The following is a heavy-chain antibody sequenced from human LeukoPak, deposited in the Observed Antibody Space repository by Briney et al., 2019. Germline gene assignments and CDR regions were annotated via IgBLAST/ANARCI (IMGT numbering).Heavy chain of an antibody. CDR2: IIPIFDAG. CDR1: GGSFSNYA. V-gene: IGHV1-69*06. CDR3: ARTYYYDSSGYHFDY. D-gene: IGHD3-22*01. Sequence: SVKVSCKASGGSFSNYAISWVRQAPGQGLEWMGGIIPIFDAGNYAQKFQGRVAITADKFTSTAYMELGSLRSEDTAVYYCARTYYYDSSGYHFDYWGQGTLVTVSS. J-gene: IGHJ4*02.